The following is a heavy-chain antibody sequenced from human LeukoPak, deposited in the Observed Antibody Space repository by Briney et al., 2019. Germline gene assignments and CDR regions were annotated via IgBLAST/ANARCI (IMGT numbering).Heavy chain of an antibody. CDR3: ARAWADYYDSSGYSN. J-gene: IGHJ4*02. V-gene: IGHV1-69*05. D-gene: IGHD3-22*01. CDR1: GGTFSIYA. CDR2: IIPIFGTA. Sequence: VASVKVSCXASGGTFSIYAISWVRQARGQGLEWMGRIIPIFGTANYAQKFQGRVTITTDESTSTAYMELSSLRSEDTAVYYCARAWADYYDSSGYSNWGQGTLVTVSS.